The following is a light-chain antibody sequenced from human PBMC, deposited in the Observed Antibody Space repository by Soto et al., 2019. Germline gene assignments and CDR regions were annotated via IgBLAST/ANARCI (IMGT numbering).Light chain of an antibody. CDR3: QQYNNWPPPFT. CDR1: QSVSSN. J-gene: IGKJ3*01. CDR2: GAS. Sequence: EIVMTQSPATLSVSPGERATLSCRASQSVSSNLAWYQQKPGQAPRLLIYGASTRATGIPARFSGSGSGTEFTLTSSLQSEDFAVYYCQQYNNWPPPFTFGPGTKVDIK. V-gene: IGKV3-15*01.